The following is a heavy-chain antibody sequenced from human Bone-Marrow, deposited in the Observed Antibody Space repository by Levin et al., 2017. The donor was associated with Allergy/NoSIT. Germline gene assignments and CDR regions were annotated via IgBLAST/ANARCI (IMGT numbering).Heavy chain of an antibody. V-gene: IGHV3-23*01. Sequence: RGESLKISCAASGFTFGSYAMSWVRQAPGKGLEWVSDVSSDGTTYYADSVKGRFTISRDNSRNTLYLQMNTLRVEDTAIYYCAKVNSGYAHNSFDSWGQGILVTVSS. CDR3: AKVNSGYAHNSFDS. CDR2: VSSDGTT. J-gene: IGHJ4*02. CDR1: GFTFGSYA. D-gene: IGHD5-12*01.